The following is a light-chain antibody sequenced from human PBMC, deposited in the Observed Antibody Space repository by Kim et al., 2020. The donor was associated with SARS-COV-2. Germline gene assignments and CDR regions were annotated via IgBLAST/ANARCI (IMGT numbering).Light chain of an antibody. CDR2: SNN. J-gene: IGLJ2*01. CDR3: ASWDDSLNGPI. Sequence: QSVLTQPPSASATPGQRVTMSCSGSSSNIGSNPVNWYRLLPGTAPKLVIYSNNQRPSGVPDRFSGSKSGTSASLAISGLQSEDEADYHCASWDDSLNGPIFGGGTQLTVL. V-gene: IGLV1-44*01. CDR1: SSNIGSNP.